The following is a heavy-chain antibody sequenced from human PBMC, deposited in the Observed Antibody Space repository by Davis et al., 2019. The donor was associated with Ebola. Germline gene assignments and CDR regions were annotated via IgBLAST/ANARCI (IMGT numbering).Heavy chain of an antibody. V-gene: IGHV1-69*13. Sequence: SVKVSCKASGGTFSSYAISWVRQAPGQGLEWMGGIIPIFGTANYAQKFQGRVTITADESTSTAYMELSSLRSEDTAVYYCARMVQGVIDYYYGMDVWGQGTTVTVSS. CDR2: IIPIFGTA. CDR3: ARMVQGVIDYYYGMDV. J-gene: IGHJ6*02. D-gene: IGHD3-10*01. CDR1: GGTFSSYA.